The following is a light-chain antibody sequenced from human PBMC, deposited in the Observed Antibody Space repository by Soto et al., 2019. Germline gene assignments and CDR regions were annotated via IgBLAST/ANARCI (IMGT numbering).Light chain of an antibody. CDR2: WAS. CDR3: QQYYSTAWT. Sequence: DFVMTQSPDSLAVSLGERATINCKSSQSVLYSSNNKNYLAWYQKKPGQPPKVLIYWASTRESGVPDRFSGSGSGTDFPLTISSLQAEDVAVYYCQQYYSTAWTFGQGTKVEIK. V-gene: IGKV4-1*01. CDR1: QSVLYSSNNKNY. J-gene: IGKJ1*01.